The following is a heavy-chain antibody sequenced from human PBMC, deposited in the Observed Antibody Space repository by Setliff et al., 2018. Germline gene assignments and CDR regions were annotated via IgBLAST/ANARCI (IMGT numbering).Heavy chain of an antibody. Sequence: ASVKVSCKASGYTFSDYGITWVRQAPGQGLEWMGWITAGIVDTKYSQKFQGRITITRDTSASTFYMELSSLTSEDTALYSCAASVGGAPYYYGLDVWGQGTTVTVSS. CDR2: ITAGIVDT. CDR1: GYTFSDYG. D-gene: IGHD2-15*01. CDR3: AASVGGAPYYYGLDV. V-gene: IGHV1-3*01. J-gene: IGHJ6*02.